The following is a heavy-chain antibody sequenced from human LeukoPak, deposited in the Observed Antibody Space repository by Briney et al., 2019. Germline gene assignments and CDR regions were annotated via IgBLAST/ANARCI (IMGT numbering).Heavy chain of an antibody. CDR3: AKDHESDGYPCLDH. Sequence: GGSLRLSCAASGFTFDEYAMHWVRQAPGKGLEWVSGISWNSGSIGYADSVKGRFTISRDNAKNSLYLQMNSLRAEDTALYYCAKDHESDGYPCLDHWGLGTLVTVSS. CDR2: ISWNSGSI. D-gene: IGHD3-22*01. CDR1: GFTFDEYA. V-gene: IGHV3-9*01. J-gene: IGHJ4*02.